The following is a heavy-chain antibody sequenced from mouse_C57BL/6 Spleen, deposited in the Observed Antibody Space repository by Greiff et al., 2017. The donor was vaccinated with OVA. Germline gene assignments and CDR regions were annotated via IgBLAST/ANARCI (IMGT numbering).Heavy chain of an antibody. CDR1: GFTFSSYA. CDR3: TRDRDQDYAMDY. J-gene: IGHJ4*01. V-gene: IGHV5-9-1*02. Sequence: EVKVVESGEGLVKPGGSLKLSCAASGFTFSSYAMSWVRQTPEKRLEWVAYISSGGDYIYYADTVKGRFTISRDNARNTLYLQMSSLKSEDTAMYYCTRDRDQDYAMDYWGQGTSVTVSS. CDR2: ISSGGDYI.